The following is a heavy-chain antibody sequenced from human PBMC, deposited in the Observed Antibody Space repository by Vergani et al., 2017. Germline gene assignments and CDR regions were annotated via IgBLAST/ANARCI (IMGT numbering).Heavy chain of an antibody. CDR2: INHSGST. D-gene: IGHD3-22*01. Sequence: QVQLQQWGAGLLKPSETLSLTCAVYGGSFSGYYWSWIRQPPGKGLEWIGEINHSGSTNYNPSLKSRVTISVDTSKNQFSLKLRSVTAADTAVYYCARGGYYDSSGYWFFPNLYYFDYWGQGTLVTVSS. CDR1: GGSFSGYY. CDR3: ARGGYYDSSGYWFFPNLYYFDY. J-gene: IGHJ4*02. V-gene: IGHV4-34*01.